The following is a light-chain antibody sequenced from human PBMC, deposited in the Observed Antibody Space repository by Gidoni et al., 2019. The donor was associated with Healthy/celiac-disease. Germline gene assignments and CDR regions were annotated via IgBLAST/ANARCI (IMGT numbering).Light chain of an antibody. V-gene: IGKV1-39*01. CDR2: AAS. Sequence: DIQMTQSPPSLSASVGDRVTITCRASQSLSSYLNWYQQKPGKAPKLLIYAASSLQSGVPSRFSGSGSGTDFTLTISSLQPEDFATYYCQQSYSTPCTFGRGTKVEIK. CDR1: QSLSSY. CDR3: QQSYSTPCT. J-gene: IGKJ4*01.